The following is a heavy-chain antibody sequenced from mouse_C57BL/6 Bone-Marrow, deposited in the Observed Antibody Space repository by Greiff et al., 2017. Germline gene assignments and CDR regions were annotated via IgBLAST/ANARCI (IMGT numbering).Heavy chain of an antibody. V-gene: IGHV7-3*01. J-gene: IGHJ4*01. Sequence: EVKLVESGGGLVQPGGSLSLSCAASGFTFTDYYMSWVRQPPGKALEWLGFIRNKANGYTTEYSASVKGRFTISRDNSQSILYLQMNALRAEDSATYYCARRVRYYYAMDYWGQGTSVTVSS. CDR1: GFTFTDYY. CDR3: ARRVRYYYAMDY. CDR2: IRNKANGYTT.